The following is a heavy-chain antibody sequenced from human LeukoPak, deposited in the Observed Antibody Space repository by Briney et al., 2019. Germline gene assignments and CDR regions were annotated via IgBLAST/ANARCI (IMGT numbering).Heavy chain of an antibody. J-gene: IGHJ5*02. CDR1: GYTFTSYA. Sequence: ASVKVSCKASGYTFTSYAMNWVRQAPGQGLEWMGWINTNTGNPTYAQGFTGRFVFSLDTSVSTAYLQISSLKAEDTAVYYCARDLRIPSQGLLWFGELSGVANWFDPWGQGTLVTVSS. CDR2: INTNTGNP. CDR3: ARDLRIPSQGLLWFGELSGVANWFDP. V-gene: IGHV7-4-1*02. D-gene: IGHD3-10*01.